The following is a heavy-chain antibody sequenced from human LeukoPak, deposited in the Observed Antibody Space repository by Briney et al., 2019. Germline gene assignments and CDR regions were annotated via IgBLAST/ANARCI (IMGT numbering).Heavy chain of an antibody. V-gene: IGHV4-34*01. CDR3: ARSRGARRWFDY. CDR1: GGSFSGYY. J-gene: IGHJ4*02. CDR2: INHSGST. Sequence: SETLSLTCAVYGGSFSGYYWSWIRQPPGKGLEWIGEINHSGSTNYNPSLKSRVTISVDTSKNQFSLKLSSVTAADPAVYYCARSRGARRWFDYWGQGTLVTVSS. D-gene: IGHD1-14*01.